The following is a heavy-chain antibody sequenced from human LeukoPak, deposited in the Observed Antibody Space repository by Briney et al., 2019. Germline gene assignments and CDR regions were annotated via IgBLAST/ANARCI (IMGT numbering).Heavy chain of an antibody. J-gene: IGHJ4*02. CDR1: GFTFSSYA. D-gene: IGHD3-16*02. CDR2: ISGSGGST. CDR3: ANPYVWGSYRYFDY. V-gene: IGHV3-23*01. Sequence: GGSLRLSCAASGFTFSSYAMSWVHQAPGKGLEWVSAISGSGGSTYYADSVKGRFTISRDNSKNTLYLQMNSLRAEDTAVYYCANPYVWGSYRYFDYWGQGTLVTVSS.